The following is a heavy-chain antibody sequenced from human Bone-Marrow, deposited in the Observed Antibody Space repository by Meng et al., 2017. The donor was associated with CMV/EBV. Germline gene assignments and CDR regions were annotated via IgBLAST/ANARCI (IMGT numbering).Heavy chain of an antibody. Sequence: SAYTSNRHAMSWVRQTPGKGLEWVSSISASGDSTHYADSVKGRFTVSRDDPKNTVFLQMDSLRGEDTAIYYCAIGTSGWYDGDWFDPRGQGTLVTVSS. CDR3: AIGTSGWYDGDWFDP. D-gene: IGHD6-19*01. CDR1: AYTSNRHA. V-gene: IGHV3-23*01. J-gene: IGHJ5*02. CDR2: ISASGDST.